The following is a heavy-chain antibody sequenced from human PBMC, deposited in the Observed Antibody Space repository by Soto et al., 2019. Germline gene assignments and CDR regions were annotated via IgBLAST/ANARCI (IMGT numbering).Heavy chain of an antibody. J-gene: IGHJ5*02. D-gene: IGHD5-12*01. CDR1: GAPISGFY. CDR3: ARRRDGYTGVWFDP. Sequence: KPSETLSLTCSVSGAPISGFYWSWIRQSPGKGLEWIGHIYYSGSTNYNPSLKSRVSISLNTSKNQFSLNLSSVTAADTAVYYCARRRDGYTGVWFDPWGQGALVTVSS. V-gene: IGHV4-59*01. CDR2: IYYSGST.